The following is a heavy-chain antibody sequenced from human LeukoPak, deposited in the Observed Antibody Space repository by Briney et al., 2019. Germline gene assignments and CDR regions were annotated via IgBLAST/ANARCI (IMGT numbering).Heavy chain of an antibody. D-gene: IGHD3-22*01. Sequence: SETLSLTCTVSGGSFSSYYWSWIRQPPGKGLEWIGCIHYSGSTNYNPSLKSRVTISVDTSKNQFSLKLSSVTAADTAVYYCARVRDRSSYFYDLDYWGQGTLVTVSS. J-gene: IGHJ4*02. V-gene: IGHV4-59*01. CDR3: ARVRDRSSYFYDLDY. CDR2: IHYSGST. CDR1: GGSFSSYY.